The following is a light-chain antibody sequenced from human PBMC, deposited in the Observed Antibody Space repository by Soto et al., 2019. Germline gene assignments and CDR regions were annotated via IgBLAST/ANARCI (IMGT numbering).Light chain of an antibody. V-gene: IGLV2-14*01. J-gene: IGLJ1*01. CDR3: SSYTSSSLYV. Sequence: QSVLTQPASVSGSPGHSMTISCTGTSSDVGGSNYVSWYQQLPGKAPKLMIYDVSDRPSGVSNRFSGSKSGNTASLTISGLQAEDEADYYCSSYTSSSLYVFGTGTKVTVL. CDR2: DVS. CDR1: SSDVGGSNY.